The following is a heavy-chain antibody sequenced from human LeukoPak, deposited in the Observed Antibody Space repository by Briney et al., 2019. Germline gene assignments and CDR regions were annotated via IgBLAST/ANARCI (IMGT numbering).Heavy chain of an antibody. CDR3: ARDNNQYYYGSGSTKNYYYYGMDV. CDR2: ISAYNGNT. Sequence: ASVKVSCKASGYTFTSYGISWVRQAPGQGLEWMGWISAYNGNTNYAQKLQGRVTMTTDTSTNTAYMELRSLRSDDTAVYYCARDNNQYYYGSGSTKNYYYYGMDVWGQGTTVTVSS. J-gene: IGHJ6*02. CDR1: GYTFTSYG. D-gene: IGHD3-10*01. V-gene: IGHV1-18*01.